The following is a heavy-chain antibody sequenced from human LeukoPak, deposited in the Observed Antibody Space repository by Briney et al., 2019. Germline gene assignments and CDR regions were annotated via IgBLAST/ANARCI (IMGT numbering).Heavy chain of an antibody. CDR2: IIPILGIA. CDR3: ASSTPPLRFLEWLSPGDYYSYMDV. V-gene: IGHV1-69*02. D-gene: IGHD3-3*01. J-gene: IGHJ6*03. CDR1: GGTFSSYT. Sequence: SVKVSCKASGGTFSSYTISWVRQAPGQGLEWMGRIIPILGIANYAQKFQGRVTITADKSTSTAYMEMSSLRSEDTAVYYCASSTPPLRFLEWLSPGDYYSYMDVWGKGTTVTVSS.